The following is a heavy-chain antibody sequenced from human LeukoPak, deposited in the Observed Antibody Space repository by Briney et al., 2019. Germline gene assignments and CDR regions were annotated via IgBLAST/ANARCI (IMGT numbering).Heavy chain of an antibody. D-gene: IGHD5-18*01. J-gene: IGHJ4*02. CDR2: ISSSSSTI. CDR3: ARDLSGVTGYTYGRGIDY. V-gene: IGHV3-48*01. CDR1: GFTFSSYS. Sequence: GGSLRLSCAASGFTFSSYSMNWVRQAPGKGLEWVSYISSSSSTIYYADSVKGRFTISRDNAKNSLYLQMNSLRAEDTAVYYCARDLSGVTGYTYGRGIDYWGQGTLVTVSS.